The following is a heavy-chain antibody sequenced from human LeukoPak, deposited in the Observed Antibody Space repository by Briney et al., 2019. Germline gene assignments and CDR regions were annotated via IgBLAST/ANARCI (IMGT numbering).Heavy chain of an antibody. D-gene: IGHD4-23*01. J-gene: IGHJ4*02. V-gene: IGHV1-18*01. CDR3: ARTSGTVADY. Sequence: ASVKVSCKTSGYSFSTYGITWVRQAPGQGLEWMGWISTYNTNTNYAQKLLGRVTMTTDTSTSTAYMELRSLRSDDTAIYYCARTSGTVADYWGQGTLVTVSS. CDR1: GYSFSTYG. CDR2: ISTYNTNT.